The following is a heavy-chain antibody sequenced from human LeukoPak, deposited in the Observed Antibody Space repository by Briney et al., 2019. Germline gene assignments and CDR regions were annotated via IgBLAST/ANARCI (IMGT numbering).Heavy chain of an antibody. D-gene: IGHD3-10*01. CDR1: GSTFSSFG. Sequence: GGSLRLSCAASGSTFSSFGSHWVRQAPGKGLEWVALISYDGSNKYYADSVKGRFTISRDNSKNTLYLQMNSLRGEDTAVYYCAKGKEGNYFEYWGQGTLVTVSS. CDR3: AKGKEGNYFEY. J-gene: IGHJ4*02. CDR2: ISYDGSNK. V-gene: IGHV3-30*18.